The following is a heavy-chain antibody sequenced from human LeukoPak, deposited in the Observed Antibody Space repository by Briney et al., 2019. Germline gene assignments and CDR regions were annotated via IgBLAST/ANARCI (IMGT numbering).Heavy chain of an antibody. CDR2: ISSSGSTI. Sequence: PGGSLRLSCAASGFTFSDYYMSWIRQAPGKGLEWVSYISSSGSTIYYADAVKGRFTISRDNAKNSLYLQMNSLRAEDTAVYYCARVEEGTTLDYYYMDVWGKGTTVTVSS. D-gene: IGHD4-23*01. CDR1: GFTFSDYY. J-gene: IGHJ6*03. CDR3: ARVEEGTTLDYYYMDV. V-gene: IGHV3-11*01.